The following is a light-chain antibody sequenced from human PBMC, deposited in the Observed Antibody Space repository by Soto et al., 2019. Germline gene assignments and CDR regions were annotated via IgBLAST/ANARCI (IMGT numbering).Light chain of an antibody. J-gene: IGKJ2*01. CDR2: GAS. V-gene: IGKV3-20*01. CDR1: QSVSSSY. CDR3: QQYCSSPPYT. Sequence: EIVLTQSPGTLSLSPGERATLSCRASQSVSSSYLAWYQQKPGQAPRLLIYGASSRATGITDRFSGSGSGTDFSINISRLEPEDFSVYYCQQYCSSPPYTFGQGNKLEIK.